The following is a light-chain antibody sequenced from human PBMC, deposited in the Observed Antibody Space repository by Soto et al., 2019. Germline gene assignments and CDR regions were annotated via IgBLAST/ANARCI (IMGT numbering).Light chain of an antibody. J-gene: IGKJ4*01. CDR3: QQRRDWPLT. V-gene: IGKV3-11*01. CDR2: DAS. CDR1: QSVSSY. Sequence: EIVLTQSPATLSLSPGERATLSCRASQSVSSYLAWYQQKPGQAPRLLISDASNRATGIPARFSGSGSGKDFTLTASSLEPEDFAVYYCQQRRDWPLTFGGGTKVEI.